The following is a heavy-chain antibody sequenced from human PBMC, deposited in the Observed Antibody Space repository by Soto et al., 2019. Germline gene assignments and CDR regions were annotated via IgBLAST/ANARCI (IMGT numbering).Heavy chain of an antibody. J-gene: IGHJ4*02. CDR3: AKEWVYDTSGWSFDY. D-gene: IGHD3-22*01. V-gene: IGHV3-30*18. Sequence: GGSLKLSCAASGFTFSSYGMHWVRQAPGKGLEWVAVISDDGSNKYYADSLKGRFTISRDNSKNTLYLQMNSLRAEDTAVYYCAKEWVYDTSGWSFDYWGQGT. CDR2: ISDDGSNK. CDR1: GFTFSSYG.